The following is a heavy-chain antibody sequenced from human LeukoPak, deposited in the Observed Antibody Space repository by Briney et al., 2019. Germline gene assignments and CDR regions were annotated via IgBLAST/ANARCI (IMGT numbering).Heavy chain of an antibody. CDR2: IHYSGST. CDR1: GGSISSYY. V-gene: IGHV4-59*01. J-gene: IGHJ4*02. CDR3: ARGGVVARTFDF. Sequence: KSSETLSLTCTVSGGSISSYYWSWIRQPPGKGLEWIGYIHYSGSTNYNPSLKSRVSVSVDTSKNQFSLKLSSVTATDTAVYYCARGGVVARTFDFWGPGSLVTVSS. D-gene: IGHD6-19*01.